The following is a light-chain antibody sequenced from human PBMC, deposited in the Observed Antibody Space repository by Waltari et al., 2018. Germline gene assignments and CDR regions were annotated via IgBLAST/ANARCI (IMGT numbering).Light chain of an antibody. V-gene: IGKV2-28*01. J-gene: IGKJ1*01. CDR3: MQSLQALWA. CDR2: LGS. CDR1: QSLLHRNGNND. Sequence: DIVVTQSPLSLPVTPREPASISRRSSQSLLHRNGNNDLDWYLQKPGQSPQPLIYLGSNRASGVPDRFSGSGSGTDFTLGISGVEAEDVCVYYCMQSLQALWAFGPETKVESK.